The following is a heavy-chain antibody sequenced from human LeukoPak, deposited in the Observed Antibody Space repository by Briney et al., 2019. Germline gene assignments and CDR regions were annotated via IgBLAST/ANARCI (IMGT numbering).Heavy chain of an antibody. CDR1: GFSFSTYA. V-gene: IGHV3-21*01. J-gene: IGHJ5*02. CDR3: ARDWAYDILTGPNWFDP. Sequence: GGSLRLSCVASGFSFSTYAMNWVRQAPGKGLEWVSSITSTSIYIHYADSVKGRFTISRHNAKNSLYLQMNSLRAEDTAVYYCARDWAYDILTGPNWFDPWGQGTLVTVSS. D-gene: IGHD3-9*01. CDR2: ITSTSIYI.